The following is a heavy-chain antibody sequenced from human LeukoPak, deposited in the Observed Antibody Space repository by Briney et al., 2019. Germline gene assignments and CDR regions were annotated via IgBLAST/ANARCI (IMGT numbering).Heavy chain of an antibody. V-gene: IGHV4-39*01. CDR2: IYYSGST. Sequence: SETLSLTCTVSGGSISSSGYFWGWIRLPPGKGLEWIGSIYYSGSTYYNPSLKSRVTISVDTSKNQSSLKLSSVTAADTAMYYCARRRRDSSGSLYFDYWGQGILVTVSS. CDR3: ARRRRDSSGSLYFDY. J-gene: IGHJ4*02. CDR1: GGSISSSGYF. D-gene: IGHD3-22*01.